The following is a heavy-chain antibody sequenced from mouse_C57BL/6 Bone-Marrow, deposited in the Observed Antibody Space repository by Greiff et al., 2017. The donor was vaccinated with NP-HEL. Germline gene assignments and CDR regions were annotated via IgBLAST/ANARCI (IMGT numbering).Heavy chain of an antibody. J-gene: IGHJ1*03. CDR3: ARGRTMVTHWYFDV. V-gene: IGHV3-6*01. Sequence: EVQLQESGPGLVKPSQSLSLTCSVTGYSITSGYYWNWIRQFPGNKLEWMGYISYDGSNNYNPSLKNRISITRDTSKNQFFLKLNSVTTEDTATYYCARGRTMVTHWYFDVWGTGTTVTVSS. CDR2: ISYDGSN. CDR1: GYSITSGYY. D-gene: IGHD2-2*01.